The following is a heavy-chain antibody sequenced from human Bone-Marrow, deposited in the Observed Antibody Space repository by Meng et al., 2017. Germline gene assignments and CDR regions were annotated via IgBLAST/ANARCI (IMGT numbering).Heavy chain of an antibody. D-gene: IGHD1-1*01. CDR3: AEGGLEGDFDY. Sequence: VAVVESGGGLVQPGRSLRLSWAASGVTFSNSAMSWVRQAPGQGLEWVSAISGRGGSTYYADSVKGRFTISRDNSKNTLYLQMNSLRAEDTAVYYCAEGGLEGDFDYWGQGTLVTVSS. CDR2: ISGRGGST. CDR1: GVTFSNSA. J-gene: IGHJ4*02. V-gene: IGHV3-23*04.